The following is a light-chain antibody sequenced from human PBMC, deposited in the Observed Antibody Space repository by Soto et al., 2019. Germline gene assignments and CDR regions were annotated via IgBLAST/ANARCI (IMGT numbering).Light chain of an antibody. V-gene: IGLV2-14*01. Sequence: QSALSQPASVSGSPGQSIPMSCTGSSSDFGDDKYVSWYQQQPGKGPNLLIYGVTNRPSGVSNRFSGSKSGNTASLTISGLQVEDEADYFCGSFTTRRIWLFGGGTKLTVL. J-gene: IGLJ3*02. CDR3: GSFTTRRIWL. CDR1: SSDFGDDKY. CDR2: GVT.